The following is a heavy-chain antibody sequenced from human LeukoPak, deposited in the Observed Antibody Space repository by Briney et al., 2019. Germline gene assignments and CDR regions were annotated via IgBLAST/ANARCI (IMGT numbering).Heavy chain of an antibody. J-gene: IGHJ3*02. CDR3: ARDRRYYDSSGYPANDVFDI. D-gene: IGHD3-22*01. V-gene: IGHV1-46*01. CDR1: GFTFSNYA. CDR2: INPSCGST. Sequence: PGGPLRLSCSASGFTFSNYAMHWVRQAPGQGLEWMGIINPSCGSTSYAQKFQGKVTMTRDMSTSTVYMELSSLRSEDTAVYYCARDRRYYDSSGYPANDVFDIWGQGTMVTVS.